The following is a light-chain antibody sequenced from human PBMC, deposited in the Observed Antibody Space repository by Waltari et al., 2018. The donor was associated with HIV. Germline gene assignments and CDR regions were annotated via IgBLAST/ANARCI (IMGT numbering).Light chain of an antibody. CDR1: SNNVGNQG. V-gene: IGLV10-54*04. J-gene: IGLJ2*01. CDR3: ATWDISLSAVV. Sequence: QAGLTQPPSVSKGMRQTATLTCTGNSNNVGNQGAAWLQQHQGHPPKLQSYRDNKRPSGISVGFSASKSGNTASLTITGVQPEDEADYFCATWDISLSAVVFGGGTTLTVL. CDR2: RDN.